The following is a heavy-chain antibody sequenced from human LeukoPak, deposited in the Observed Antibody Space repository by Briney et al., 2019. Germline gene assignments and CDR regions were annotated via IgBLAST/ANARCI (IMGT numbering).Heavy chain of an antibody. CDR1: GFTFSSYS. D-gene: IGHD4-17*01. Sequence: KPGGSLRLSCAASGFTFSSYSMNWVRQAPGKGLEWVSSISSSSYIYYADSVKGRFTISRDNAKNSLYLQMNSLRAEDTAVYYCAREHGDWGSFDYWGQGTLVTVSS. CDR3: AREHGDWGSFDY. J-gene: IGHJ4*02. CDR2: ISSSSYI. V-gene: IGHV3-21*01.